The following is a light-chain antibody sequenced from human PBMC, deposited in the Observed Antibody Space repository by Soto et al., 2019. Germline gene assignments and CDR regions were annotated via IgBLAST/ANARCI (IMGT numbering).Light chain of an antibody. V-gene: IGLV1-40*01. CDR3: QSYDSSLSGSV. J-gene: IGLJ3*02. CDR2: DNR. Sequence: QSVLTQPTSVSGAPGQRVTISCTGSRSNIGAGYDVHWYQQLPGTAPKLLIYDNRNRPSGVPDRISGSKSGTSASLAITGLQAEDEADYYCQSYDSSLSGSVFGGGTKLTVL. CDR1: RSNIGAGYD.